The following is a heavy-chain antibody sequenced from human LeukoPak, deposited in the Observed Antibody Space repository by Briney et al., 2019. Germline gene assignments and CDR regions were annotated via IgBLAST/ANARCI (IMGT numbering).Heavy chain of an antibody. CDR3: ARGHSSGWSNFDC. CDR2: ISGSSAFI. Sequence: GGSLRLSCAASGFTFSTYSMTWVRQAPGQGLEWVSSISGSSAFIYYADSVKGRFTISRDNAKNSLYLQMSSLRAEDTAVYYCARGHSSGWSNFDCWGLGTLVTVSS. J-gene: IGHJ4*02. V-gene: IGHV3-21*01. CDR1: GFTFSTYS. D-gene: IGHD6-19*01.